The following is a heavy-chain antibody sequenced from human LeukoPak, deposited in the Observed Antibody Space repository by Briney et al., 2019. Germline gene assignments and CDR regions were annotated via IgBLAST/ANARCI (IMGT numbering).Heavy chain of an antibody. Sequence: PSETLSLTCTVSGGSISSSSYSWGWIRQPPGKGLEWLGSIYYSGSTYYNPSLKSRVSISVATSKNQFSLKVSSVTAADTAVYYCARDRGGSYWGIDYWGQGTLVTVSP. CDR2: IYYSGST. V-gene: IGHV4-39*07. J-gene: IGHJ4*02. CDR3: ARDRGGSYWGIDY. CDR1: GGSISSSSYS. D-gene: IGHD1-26*01.